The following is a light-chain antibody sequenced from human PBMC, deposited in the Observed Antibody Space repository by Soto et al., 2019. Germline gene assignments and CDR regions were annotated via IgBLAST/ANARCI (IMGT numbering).Light chain of an antibody. CDR1: QRVSIN. J-gene: IGKJ5*01. Sequence: EIVMTQSPATLSVSPGERAALSCRASQRVSINVAWYQQKSGHAPRLLMYGSSTRATGIPARFSGSGSGTEFTLTISILQSEDFAVYYCQQYNDWPPLITFGQGTRLEIK. V-gene: IGKV3-15*01. CDR3: QQYNDWPPLIT. CDR2: GSS.